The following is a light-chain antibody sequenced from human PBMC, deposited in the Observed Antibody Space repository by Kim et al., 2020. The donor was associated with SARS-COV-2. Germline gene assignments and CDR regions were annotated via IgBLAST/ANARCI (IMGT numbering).Light chain of an antibody. CDR3: QQRSSWPPS. Sequence: EIVLTQSPATLSLSPGERATLSCRASQGVSSYLTWYQQTPGQAPRLLIYDASNRATGIPARFSGSGSGTDFTLTITSLEPEDSAVYYCQQRSSWPPSFGQGTKLEI. V-gene: IGKV3-11*01. CDR2: DAS. J-gene: IGKJ2*01. CDR1: QGVSSY.